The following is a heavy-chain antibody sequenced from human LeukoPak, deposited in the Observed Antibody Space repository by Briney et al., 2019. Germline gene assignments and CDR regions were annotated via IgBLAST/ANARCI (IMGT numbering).Heavy chain of an antibody. D-gene: IGHD5-24*01. CDR1: TSR. V-gene: IGHV1-18*01. CDR3: ARGDVGDGYDKDGYYYYMDV. CDR2: IGTYGGDT. Sequence: ASVKVSCKATSRISWVRQAPGQGLEWMGWIGTYGGDTYYAQKFQGRITVTTDTSTSTVYMELRNLRSDDTAVYYCARGDVGDGYDKDGYYYYMDVWGRGTTVSVS. J-gene: IGHJ6*03.